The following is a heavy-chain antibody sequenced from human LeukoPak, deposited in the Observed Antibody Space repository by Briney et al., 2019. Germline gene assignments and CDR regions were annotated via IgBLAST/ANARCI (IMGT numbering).Heavy chain of an antibody. Sequence: PGGSLRLSCAASGFTFGTYAMSWVRQAPGKSLEWVSSISGSGDSTYYADSVKGRFTISRDNSKKTLSLQMNTLRAEDTAIYYCAKDLRWYYDTTGYYSFDYWGQGTLVTVSS. CDR3: AKDLRWYYDTTGYYSFDY. CDR2: ISGSGDST. V-gene: IGHV3-23*01. J-gene: IGHJ4*02. D-gene: IGHD3-22*01. CDR1: GFTFGTYA.